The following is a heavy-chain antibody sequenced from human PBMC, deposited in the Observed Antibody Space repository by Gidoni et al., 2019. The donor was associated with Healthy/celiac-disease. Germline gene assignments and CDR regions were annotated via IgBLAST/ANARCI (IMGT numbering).Heavy chain of an antibody. Sequence: QLQLQESGPGLVKPSETLSLTCAVSGGSIISSSYYWGWIRQPPGKGLEWLGSIYYSGSTYYNPSLKSRVTISVDTSKNQFSRKLSSVTAADTAVYYCARHMRRIQLGAFDIWGQGTMVTVSS. J-gene: IGHJ3*02. CDR3: ARHMRRIQLGAFDI. V-gene: IGHV4-39*01. D-gene: IGHD6-6*01. CDR1: GGSIISSSYY. CDR2: IYYSGST.